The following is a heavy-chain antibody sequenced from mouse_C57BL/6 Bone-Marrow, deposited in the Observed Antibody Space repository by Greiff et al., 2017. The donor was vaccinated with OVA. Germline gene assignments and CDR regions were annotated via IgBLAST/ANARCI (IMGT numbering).Heavy chain of an antibody. D-gene: IGHD2-3*01. Sequence: QVQLKESGPELVKPGASVKISCKASGYAFSSSWMNWVKQRPGKGLEWIGRIYPGDGDTNYNGKFKGKATLTADKSSSTAYMQLSSLTSEDSAVYFCARKMVTFDYWGQGTTLTVSS. V-gene: IGHV1-82*01. CDR2: IYPGDGDT. CDR1: GYAFSSSW. J-gene: IGHJ2*01. CDR3: ARKMVTFDY.